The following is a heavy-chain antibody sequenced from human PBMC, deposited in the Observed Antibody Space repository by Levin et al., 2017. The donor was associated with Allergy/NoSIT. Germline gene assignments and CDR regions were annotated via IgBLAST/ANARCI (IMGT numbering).Heavy chain of an antibody. CDR1: GGSIRGFF. D-gene: IGHD3-10*01. CDR3: AKVGVIPWDFFEF. V-gene: IGHV4-59*08. CDR2: AHYNRNT. Sequence: PSETLSLTCTVSGGSIRGFFWAWIRQSPGRELEWIGHAHYNRNTDYDPSLKGRVTMSVDTSRNQFSLSLSSVTAAYTAVYYCAKVGVIPWDFFEFWSQGALVTVSS. J-gene: IGHJ4*02.